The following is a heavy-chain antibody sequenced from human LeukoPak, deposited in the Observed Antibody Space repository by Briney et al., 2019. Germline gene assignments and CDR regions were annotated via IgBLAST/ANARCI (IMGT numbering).Heavy chain of an antibody. CDR1: GFTFSSYA. J-gene: IGHJ4*02. V-gene: IGHV3-23*01. Sequence: PGGSLRLSCAASGFTFSSYAMSWVRQAPGKGLEWVSATSSSGDRKYYADSVKGRFTLSRDNAKNSLFLQMNSLRAEDTAVYYCVKNSGWYCLDYWGQGTLVTVSS. CDR3: VKNSGWYCLDY. D-gene: IGHD6-13*01. CDR2: TSSSGDRK.